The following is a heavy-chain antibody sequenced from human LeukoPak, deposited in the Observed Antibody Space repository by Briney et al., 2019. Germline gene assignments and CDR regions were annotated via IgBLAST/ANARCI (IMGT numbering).Heavy chain of an antibody. Sequence: ASVKVSCKASGGTFSSYAISWVRQAPGQGLEWMGRIIPILGIANYAQKFQGRVTITADKSTSTAYMELSSLRSEDTAVYYCAPLDTAMATNAFDIWGQGTMVTVSS. CDR1: GGTFSSYA. D-gene: IGHD5-18*01. J-gene: IGHJ3*02. CDR2: IIPILGIA. CDR3: APLDTAMATNAFDI. V-gene: IGHV1-69*04.